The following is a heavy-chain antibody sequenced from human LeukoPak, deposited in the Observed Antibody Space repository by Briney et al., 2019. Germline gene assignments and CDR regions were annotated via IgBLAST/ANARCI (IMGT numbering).Heavy chain of an antibody. V-gene: IGHV6-1*01. Sequence: SQTLSLTCAISGDSVSSNSAAWNWIRQSPLRGLEWLGRTHYRSKWYNDYAVFVKGRITINPDTSKNQFSLQLNSVTPEDTALYYCARGFGDHGLDYWGQGALVTVSS. J-gene: IGHJ4*02. CDR2: THYRSKWYN. D-gene: IGHD2-21*02. CDR1: GDSVSSNSAA. CDR3: ARGFGDHGLDY.